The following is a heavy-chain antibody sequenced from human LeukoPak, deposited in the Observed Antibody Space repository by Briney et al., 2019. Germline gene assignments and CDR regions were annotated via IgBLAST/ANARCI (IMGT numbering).Heavy chain of an antibody. V-gene: IGHV3-30*03. D-gene: IGHD4-17*01. CDR1: GFTFSSYG. CDR3: AREVSMTTGDY. J-gene: IGHJ4*02. CDR2: ISYDGSNK. Sequence: GGSLRLSCAASGFTFSSYGMHWVRQAPGKGLEWVAVISYDGSNKYYADSVKGRFTISRDNSKDTLYLQMNSLRAEDTAVYYCAREVSMTTGDYWGQGTLVTVSS.